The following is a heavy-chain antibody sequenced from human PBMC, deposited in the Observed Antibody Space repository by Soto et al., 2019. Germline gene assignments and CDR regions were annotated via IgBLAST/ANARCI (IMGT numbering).Heavy chain of an antibody. D-gene: IGHD3-3*01. Sequence: GGSLRLSCAASGFTLGSYSMNWVRQAPGRGLEWVSSISSRSSYIYYAASVKGRFTISRDNTKNSLYLQMNSLRAEDTAVYYCARGSYDFWSGYDSWGQGTLVTVSS. CDR1: GFTLGSYS. CDR3: ARGSYDFWSGYDS. CDR2: ISSRSSYI. J-gene: IGHJ5*01. V-gene: IGHV3-21*01.